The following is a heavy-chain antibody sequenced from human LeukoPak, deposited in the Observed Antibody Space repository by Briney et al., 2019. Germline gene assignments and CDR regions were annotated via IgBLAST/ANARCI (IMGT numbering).Heavy chain of an antibody. Sequence: PQTLSLTCTVSGGSISSGDYYWSWIRQPPGKGLEWIGYIYYSGSTYYNPSLKSRVTISVDTSKNQFSLKLSSVTAADTAVYYCARTYDFWSGYPRYFDYWGQGTLVTVPS. CDR3: ARTYDFWSGYPRYFDY. CDR1: GGSISSGDYY. J-gene: IGHJ4*02. V-gene: IGHV4-30-4*08. CDR2: IYYSGST. D-gene: IGHD3-3*01.